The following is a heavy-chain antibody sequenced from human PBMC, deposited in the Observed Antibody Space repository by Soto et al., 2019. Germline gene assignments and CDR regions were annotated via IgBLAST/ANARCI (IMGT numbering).Heavy chain of an antibody. J-gene: IGHJ6*02. V-gene: IGHV3-23*01. CDR1: GFTLSSYA. D-gene: IGHD2-8*01. CDR3: ARGMVPSHPLYYYGMDV. CDR2: ISGSGGST. Sequence: GSLRLSCAASGFTLSSYAMSWVRQAPGKGLEWVSAISGSGGSTYYADSVKGRFTISRDNSKNTLYLQMNSLRAEDTAVYYCARGMVPSHPLYYYGMDVWGQGTTVTVSS.